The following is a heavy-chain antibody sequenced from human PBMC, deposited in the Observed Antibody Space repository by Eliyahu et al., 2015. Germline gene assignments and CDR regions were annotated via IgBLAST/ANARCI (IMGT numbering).Heavy chain of an antibody. CDR3: AKRGYGYFDY. CDR1: XFTFSSYG. J-gene: IGHJ4*02. V-gene: IGHV3-30*18. Sequence: QVQLVESGGGVVQPGRSLRLSCXXSXFTFSSYGMHWVRQAPGKGLEWVAVISYDGSNKYYADSVKGRFTISRDNSKNTLYLQMNSLRAEDTAVYYCAKRGYGYFDYWGQGTLVTVSS. CDR2: ISYDGSNK. D-gene: IGHD1-1*01.